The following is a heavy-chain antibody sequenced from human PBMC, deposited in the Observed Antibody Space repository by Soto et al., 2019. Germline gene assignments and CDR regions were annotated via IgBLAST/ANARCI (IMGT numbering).Heavy chain of an antibody. CDR3: ASPTTQYCSSTSRYLH. Sequence: GGSLRLSCAASGFTFSDYYMSWIRQAPGKGLEWVSYISSSGSTIYYADSVKGRFTISRDNAKNSLYLQMNSLRAEDTAVYYCASPTTQYCSSTSRYLHWGQGTLVTVSS. J-gene: IGHJ4*02. D-gene: IGHD2-2*01. CDR2: ISSSGSTI. V-gene: IGHV3-11*01. CDR1: GFTFSDYY.